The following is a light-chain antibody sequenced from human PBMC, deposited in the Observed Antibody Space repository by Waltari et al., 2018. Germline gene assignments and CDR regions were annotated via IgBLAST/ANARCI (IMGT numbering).Light chain of an antibody. CDR3: QTGGHGTWV. J-gene: IGLJ3*02. CDR1: SGHSSNV. V-gene: IGLV4-69*01. CDR2: VNSDGSH. Sequence: QLVLTQSPSASASLGASVKLTCTLSSGHSSNVIAWLQQQPEKGPRYLMKVNSDGSHSKGAEIPERFAGASSGTERYITISSLQSEDEADYYCQTGGHGTWVFGGGTKLTVL.